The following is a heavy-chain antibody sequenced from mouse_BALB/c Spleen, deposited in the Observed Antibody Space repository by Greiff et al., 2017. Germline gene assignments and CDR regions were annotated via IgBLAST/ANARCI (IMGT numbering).Heavy chain of an antibody. J-gene: IGHJ2*01. V-gene: IGHV1-69*02. Sequence: QVQLKQPGAELVRPGASVKLSCKASGYTFTSYWINWVKQRPGQGLEWIGNIYPSDSYTNYNQKFKDKATLTVDKSSSTAYMQLSSPTSEDSAVYYCTRERGSGFDYWGQGTTLTVSS. CDR1: GYTFTSYW. CDR3: TRERGSGFDY. CDR2: IYPSDSYT. D-gene: IGHD1-1*02.